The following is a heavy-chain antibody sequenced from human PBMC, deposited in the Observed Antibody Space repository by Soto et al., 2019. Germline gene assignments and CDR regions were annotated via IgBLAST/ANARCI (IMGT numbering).Heavy chain of an antibody. J-gene: IGHJ4*02. CDR1: AFTFNIYG. Sequence: GGSLRLSCAASAFTFNIYGMHWVRQAPDKGLEWVALISYDGSNQYYADSVKGRFTISRDNSKNTLFLQMNSLRADDTAVYYCAKDQASGQGSFDSWGQGTLVTVSS. V-gene: IGHV3-30*18. CDR2: ISYDGSNQ. CDR3: AKDQASGQGSFDS.